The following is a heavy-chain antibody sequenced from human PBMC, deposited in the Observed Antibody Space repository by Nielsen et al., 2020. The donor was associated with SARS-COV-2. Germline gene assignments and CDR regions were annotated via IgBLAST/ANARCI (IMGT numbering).Heavy chain of an antibody. Sequence: ASVKVSCKASGYTFINNYMHWVRQAPGQGLEWMGIINPSGGSTSYAQKFQGRVTMTRDTSTSTVYMELSSLRSEDTAVYYCAREYWAAMDNYYFDYWGQGTLVTVSS. V-gene: IGHV1-46*01. CDR3: AREYWAAMDNYYFDY. CDR2: INPSGGST. J-gene: IGHJ4*02. D-gene: IGHD5-18*01. CDR1: GYTFINNY.